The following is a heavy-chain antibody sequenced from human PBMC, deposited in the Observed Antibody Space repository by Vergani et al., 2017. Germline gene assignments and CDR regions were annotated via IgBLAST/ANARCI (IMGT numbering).Heavy chain of an antibody. CDR1: GYTFTGYY. V-gene: IGHV1-2*02. J-gene: IGHJ4*01. Sequence: QVQLVQSGAEVKKPGASVKVSCKASGYTFTGYYMHWVRQAPGQGLEWMGWINPNRGGTNYAQKFQGRVTMTRDTSISTAYMERSRLRSDDTAVYYCARGVVRGVIYAPGYWGQGTLVTVSS. D-gene: IGHD3-10*01. CDR3: ARGVVRGVIYAPGY. CDR2: INPNRGGT.